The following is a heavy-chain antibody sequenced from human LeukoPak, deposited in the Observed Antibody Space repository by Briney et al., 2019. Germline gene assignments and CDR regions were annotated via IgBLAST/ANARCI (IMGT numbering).Heavy chain of an antibody. J-gene: IGHJ3*01. V-gene: IGHV4-31*03. Sequence: PSQTLSLTCTVSGGSMSSGGHHWTWIRQHPGGGLEWIGYVYSSGTTYYNPSLKSRLIISVDTSKNQFSLKLRSLTAADTALYFWSRGIGLSDLLTGYSPSGEVVDAFDVVGQGTKVTGSS. CDR3: SRGIGLSDLLTGYSPSGEVVDAFDV. CDR1: GGSMSSGGHH. CDR2: VYSSGTT. D-gene: IGHD3-9*01.